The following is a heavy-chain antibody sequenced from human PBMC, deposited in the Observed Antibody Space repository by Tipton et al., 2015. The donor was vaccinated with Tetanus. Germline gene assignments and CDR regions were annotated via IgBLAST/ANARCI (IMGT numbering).Heavy chain of an antibody. CDR3: ARQSATVVTPGAFDI. CDR1: GGSISSSNW. D-gene: IGHD4-23*01. J-gene: IGHJ3*02. V-gene: IGHV4-4*02. Sequence: TLSLTCAVSGGSISSSNWWSWVRQPPGKGLEWIGQIYHSGSTNYNPSLKSRVSISVDKSKNQFSLMLYSVTAADTAVYYCARQSATVVTPGAFDIWGQGTMVTVSS. CDR2: IYHSGST.